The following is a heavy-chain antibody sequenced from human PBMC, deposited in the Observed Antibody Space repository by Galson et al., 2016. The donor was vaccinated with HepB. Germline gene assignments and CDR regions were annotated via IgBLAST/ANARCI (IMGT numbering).Heavy chain of an antibody. Sequence: QSGAEVKKPGESLKISCKGSTYSFNTYWIGWARQLPGKGLEWMGIIYPDDSDTRYSPSFRDQVTISADKSITTAYLQWSSLKASDTAMYYCARRTRGVAGTGFDYWGQGTQVTVSS. V-gene: IGHV5-51*01. D-gene: IGHD3/OR15-3a*01. J-gene: IGHJ4*02. CDR3: ARRTRGVAGTGFDY. CDR1: TYSFNTYW. CDR2: IYPDDSDT.